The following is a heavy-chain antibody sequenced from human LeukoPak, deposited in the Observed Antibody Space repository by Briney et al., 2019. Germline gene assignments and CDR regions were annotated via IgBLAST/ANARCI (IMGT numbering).Heavy chain of an antibody. CDR2: INGDASST. D-gene: IGHD5-18*01. J-gene: IGHJ4*02. CDR1: GLTLSGYW. CDR3: ARARGNTYGYFEY. V-gene: IGHV3-74*01. Sequence: PGGSLRLSCAASGLTLSGYWMHWVRQAPGKGLVWVSRINGDASSTSYADSVKGRFTISRDNAKSTLYLQVNSLRVEDTAVYYCARARGNTYGYFEYWGQGTLVTVSS.